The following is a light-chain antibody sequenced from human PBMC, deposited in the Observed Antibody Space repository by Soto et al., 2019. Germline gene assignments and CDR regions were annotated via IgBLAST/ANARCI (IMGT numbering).Light chain of an antibody. J-gene: IGKJ1*01. CDR3: QQSYSTPPET. CDR2: AAS. Sequence: DIQMTQSPSSLSASVGDRVTITCRASQSISSYLNWYQQKPGKAPKLLIYAASSLQSGVPSRCSGSGSGTDFTLTISSLQPEDFATYYCQQSYSTPPETFGQGTKVEIK. CDR1: QSISSY. V-gene: IGKV1-39*01.